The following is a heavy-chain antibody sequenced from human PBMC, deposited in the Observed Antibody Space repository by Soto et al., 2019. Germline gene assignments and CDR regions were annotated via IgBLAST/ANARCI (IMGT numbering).Heavy chain of an antibody. Sequence: SETLSLTCTVSGGSVSSATYYWSWIRQPPGKGLEWIGYIYYSGRAYYNPSLKSRVTIPVDTSKNQFSLKLSSVTAADTAVYYCALRGYDQTNWGQGTLVTVSS. CDR1: GGSVSSATYY. D-gene: IGHD5-12*01. CDR3: ALRGYDQTN. J-gene: IGHJ4*02. V-gene: IGHV4-61*01. CDR2: IYYSGRA.